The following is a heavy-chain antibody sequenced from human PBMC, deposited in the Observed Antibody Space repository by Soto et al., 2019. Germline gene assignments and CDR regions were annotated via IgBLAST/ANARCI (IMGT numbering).Heavy chain of an antibody. V-gene: IGHV4-39*01. CDR3: ARLDILTGYYSYFDY. D-gene: IGHD3-9*01. J-gene: IGHJ4*02. CDR2: IYYSGST. Sequence: SETLSLTCTVSGGSITSSSYYWGWIRQPPGKGLEWIGSIYYSGSTYYNPSLKSRVTISVDTSKNQFSLKLSSVTAADTAVYYCARLDILTGYYSYFDYWGQGTL. CDR1: GGSITSSSYY.